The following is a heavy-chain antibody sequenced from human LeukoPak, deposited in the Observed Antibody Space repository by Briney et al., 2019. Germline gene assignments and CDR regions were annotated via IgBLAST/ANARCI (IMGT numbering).Heavy chain of an antibody. CDR2: IIPIFGTA. CDR1: GGTFSSYA. Sequence: SVKVSCKASGGTFSSYAISWVRQAPGQGLEWMGGIIPIFGTANYAQKSQGRVTITTDESTSTAYMELSSLRSEDTAVYYCARDRDGGRSNANWFDPWGQGTLVTVSS. J-gene: IGHJ5*02. CDR3: ARDRDGGRSNANWFDP. V-gene: IGHV1-69*05. D-gene: IGHD1-1*01.